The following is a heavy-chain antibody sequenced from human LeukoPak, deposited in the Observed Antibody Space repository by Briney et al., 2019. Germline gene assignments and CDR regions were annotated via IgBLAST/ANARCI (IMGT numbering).Heavy chain of an antibody. CDR1: EFTFSNYA. J-gene: IGHJ4*02. V-gene: IGHV3-30-3*01. Sequence: GGSLRLSCVASEFTFSNYATHWVRQAPVKGLEWLAVISYDGNNKFYADSVKGRFTISRDNSKNTLYLQMNSLRDEDTAVYYCARGDVWSGYYMYYFDYWGQGTLVTVSS. D-gene: IGHD3-3*01. CDR3: ARGDVWSGYYMYYFDY. CDR2: ISYDGNNK.